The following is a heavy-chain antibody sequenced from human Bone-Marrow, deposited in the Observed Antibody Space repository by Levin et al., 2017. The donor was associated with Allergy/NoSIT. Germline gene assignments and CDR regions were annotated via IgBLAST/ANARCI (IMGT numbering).Heavy chain of an antibody. CDR1: GGTFSSYA. V-gene: IGHV1-69*06. CDR2: IIPIFGTR. Sequence: SVKVSCKASGGTFSSYAISWVRQAPGQGLEWMGGIIPIFGTRNYAQKFQGRVTITADKSTSTVYMELSSLRSGDTAVYYCARVAVDYVLHWYLDLWGRGTLVTVSS. J-gene: IGHJ2*01. D-gene: IGHD2/OR15-2a*01. CDR3: ARVAVDYVLHWYLDL.